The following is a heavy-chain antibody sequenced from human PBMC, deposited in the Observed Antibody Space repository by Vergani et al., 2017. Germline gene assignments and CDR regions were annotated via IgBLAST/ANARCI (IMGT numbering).Heavy chain of an antibody. D-gene: IGHD3-10*01. Sequence: EVQLVESGGDLVQPGRSLRLSRTASGFTFGYYAMDWFRQAPGQGLEWVGGIRSKAYGQATIYAASVKGRFTISRDDSKSIAYLQMNNLQTEDTAMYYCARDGPYYYGSGSYYGTFDHWGQGTLVTVSS. CDR1: GFTFGYYA. V-gene: IGHV3-49*03. CDR3: ARDGPYYYGSGSYYGTFDH. J-gene: IGHJ4*02. CDR2: IRSKAYGQAT.